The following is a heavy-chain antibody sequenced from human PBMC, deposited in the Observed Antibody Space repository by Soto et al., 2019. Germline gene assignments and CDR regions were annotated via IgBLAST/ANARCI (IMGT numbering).Heavy chain of an antibody. D-gene: IGHD2-2*01. V-gene: IGHV4-34*01. Sequence: SETLSLTCAVYGGSFSGYYWTWIRQSPEKGLEWIGEVNHSGTTYYNPSLKTRVTISVHTPKNQFSLKMSSVTAADTAVYYCARGIGYCSSINCYSSRRLRFDSWGQGTLVTVS. J-gene: IGHJ4*02. CDR3: ARGIGYCSSINCYSSRRLRFDS. CDR1: GGSFSGYY. CDR2: VNHSGTT.